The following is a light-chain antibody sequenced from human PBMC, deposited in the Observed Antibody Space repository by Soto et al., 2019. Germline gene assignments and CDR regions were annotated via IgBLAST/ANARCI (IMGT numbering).Light chain of an antibody. CDR2: DAS. J-gene: IGKJ1*01. CDR3: QQYNSYWT. CDR1: QSISSW. Sequence: DLQMTQAPSPLSASVGDRVTITFRASQSISSWLAWYQQKPGKAPKLLIYDASSLESGVPSRFSGSGSGTEFTLTISSLQPDDFATYYCQQYNSYWTFGQGTKV. V-gene: IGKV1-5*01.